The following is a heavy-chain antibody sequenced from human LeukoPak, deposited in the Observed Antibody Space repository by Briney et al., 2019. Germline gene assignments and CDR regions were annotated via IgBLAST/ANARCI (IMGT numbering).Heavy chain of an antibody. CDR3: AKAHGRGYCSGGSCQIDY. Sequence: PGGSLRLSCAASGFTFSSYAMSWVRQAPGKGLEWVSAISGSGGSTYYADSVKGRFTISRDNSKNTLYLQMNSLRAEDTAVYYCAKAHGRGYCSGGSCQIDYWGQGTLVTVSS. J-gene: IGHJ4*02. CDR2: ISGSGGST. CDR1: GFTFSSYA. D-gene: IGHD2-15*01. V-gene: IGHV3-23*01.